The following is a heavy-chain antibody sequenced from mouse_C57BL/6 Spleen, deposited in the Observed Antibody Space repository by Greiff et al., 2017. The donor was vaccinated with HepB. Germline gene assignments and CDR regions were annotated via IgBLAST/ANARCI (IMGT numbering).Heavy chain of an antibody. CDR1: GFTFSSYA. CDR2: ISSGGDYI. D-gene: IGHD2-4*01. CDR3: TRDCYYDYDEGAMDY. Sequence: EVQLVESGEGLVKPGGSLKLSCAASGFTFSSYAMSWVRQTPEKRLEWVAYISSGGDYIYYADTVKGRFTISRDNARNTLYLQMSSLKSEDTAMYYCTRDCYYDYDEGAMDYWGQGTSVTVSS. J-gene: IGHJ4*01. V-gene: IGHV5-9-1*02.